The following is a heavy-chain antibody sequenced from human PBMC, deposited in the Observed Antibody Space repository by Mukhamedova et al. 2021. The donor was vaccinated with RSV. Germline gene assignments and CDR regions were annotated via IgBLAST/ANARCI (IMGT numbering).Heavy chain of an antibody. CDR2: ISSSGGII. V-gene: IGHV3-11*01. Sequence: GLEWVAYISSSGGIINYADSATGRFTISRDNAKNSLYLRMNSLRAEDTAVYFCAREVVVVSATNDAFDIWGQGTRVTVSS. J-gene: IGHJ3*02. CDR3: AREVVVVSATNDAFDI. D-gene: IGHD2-15*01.